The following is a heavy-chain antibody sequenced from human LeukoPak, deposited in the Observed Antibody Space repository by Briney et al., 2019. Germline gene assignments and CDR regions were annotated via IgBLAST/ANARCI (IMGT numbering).Heavy chain of an antibody. CDR3: ARENFYDSSGYDAFDI. D-gene: IGHD3-22*01. CDR2: ISSSSAYI. Sequence: GGSLRLSCAASGFTFSSYGMTWVRQAPGKGLEWVSSISSSSAYIHYADSVEGRFTVSRDNAKNSLYLQMNSLRAEDTAVYYCARENFYDSSGYDAFDIWGQGTMVTVSS. CDR1: GFTFSSYG. J-gene: IGHJ3*02. V-gene: IGHV3-21*01.